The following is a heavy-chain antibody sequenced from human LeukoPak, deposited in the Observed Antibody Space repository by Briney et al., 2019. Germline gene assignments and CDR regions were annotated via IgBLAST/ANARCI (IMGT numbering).Heavy chain of an antibody. Sequence: QTLSLTCAISGDSVSSNSAAWNWIRQSPSRGLEWLGRTYYRSKWYNDYAVSVKSRITINPDTSKNQFSLQLNSVTPEDTAVYYCAREGDIVVVVAATHDAFDIWGQGTMVTVSS. CDR3: AREGDIVVVVAATHDAFDI. J-gene: IGHJ3*02. D-gene: IGHD2-15*01. CDR2: TYYRSKWYN. V-gene: IGHV6-1*01. CDR1: GDSVSSNSAA.